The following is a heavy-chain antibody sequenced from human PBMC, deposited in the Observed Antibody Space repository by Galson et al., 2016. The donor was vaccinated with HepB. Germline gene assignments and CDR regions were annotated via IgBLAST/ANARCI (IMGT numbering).Heavy chain of an antibody. Sequence: SLRLSCAASGFTFNAHWMNWVRQAPGKGLEWVANIRGDGIVSYYAESVRGRSTISRDNAKNSLYLQMNGLRVDETAVYYCSREMTGRYFDWGQGTLVTVSS. J-gene: IGHJ4*02. V-gene: IGHV3-7*01. CDR3: SREMTGRYFD. D-gene: IGHD3-10*01. CDR1: GFTFNAHW. CDR2: IRGDGIVS.